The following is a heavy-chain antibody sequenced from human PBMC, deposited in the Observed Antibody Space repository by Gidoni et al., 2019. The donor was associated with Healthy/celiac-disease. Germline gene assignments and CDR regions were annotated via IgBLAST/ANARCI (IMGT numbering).Heavy chain of an antibody. CDR1: GGSISSGSYY. J-gene: IGHJ3*02. V-gene: IGHV4-61*02. CDR3: ARESIAVATYDI. D-gene: IGHD6-19*01. Sequence: QVQLQESGPGLVKPSQTLSLTCTVSGGSISSGSYYWSWIRQPAGKGLEWIGRIYTSGSTNYNPSLKSRVTISVDTSKNQFSLKLSSVTAADTAVYYCARESIAVATYDIWGQGTMVTVSS. CDR2: IYTSGST.